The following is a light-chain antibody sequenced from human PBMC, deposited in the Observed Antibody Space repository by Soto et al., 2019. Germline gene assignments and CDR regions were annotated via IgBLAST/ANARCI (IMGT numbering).Light chain of an antibody. CDR3: LQYYSTPPT. CDR1: QSIIYSSSNKNY. V-gene: IGKV4-1*01. J-gene: IGKJ4*01. CDR2: WAS. Sequence: DFVMTQSPDSLAVSLGDRATINCKSSQSIIYSSSNKNYLAWYQQKPGQPPKLLIYWASIRESGVPDRFSGSGSGTDFTLSISSLQAEDVAVYYCLQYYSTPPTFGGGTKVEIK.